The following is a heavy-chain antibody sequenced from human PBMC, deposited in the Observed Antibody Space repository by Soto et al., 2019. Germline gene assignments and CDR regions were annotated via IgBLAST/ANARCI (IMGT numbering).Heavy chain of an antibody. CDR1: GFTFSSYA. CDR2: ISGSGGST. Sequence: EVQLLESGGGLVQPGGSLRLSCAASGFTFSSYAMSWVRQAPGKGLEWVSAISGSGGSTYYADSVKGRFTISRDNSKNTLYLQMNSLSAEDTAVYYCAKGTVGWELLLDYWGQGTLVTVSS. V-gene: IGHV3-23*01. D-gene: IGHD1-26*01. J-gene: IGHJ4*02. CDR3: AKGTVGWELLLDY.